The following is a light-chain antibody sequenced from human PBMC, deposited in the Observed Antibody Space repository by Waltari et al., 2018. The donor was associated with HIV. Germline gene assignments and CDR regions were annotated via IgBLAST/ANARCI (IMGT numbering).Light chain of an antibody. CDR1: QTVSGS. J-gene: IGKJ2*01. V-gene: IGKV3-11*01. CDR3: HHRDNWPLHT. CDR2: DVS. Sequence: ALTQSSDTVPMSTGERATLSCWASQTVSGSLAWYQHRPGQPPKLLHYDVSKRATDIPGRFSGSGSGTDFTLTISSLQPDDFAVYYCHHRDNWPLHTFGQGTKLEI.